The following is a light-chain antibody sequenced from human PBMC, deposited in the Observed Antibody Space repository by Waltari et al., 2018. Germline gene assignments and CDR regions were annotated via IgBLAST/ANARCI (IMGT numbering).Light chain of an antibody. CDR1: ALTNQY. CDR3: QSTDSSGTLRV. CDR2: KDK. V-gene: IGLV3-25*03. J-gene: IGLJ3*02. Sequence: SYELTQPPSVSVSPGQTARITCSGDALTNQYAYWYQQKPGQAPVLVIYKDKERPSGIPVRFSGSGSGTTVTLTISGVQAEDEADYYCQSTDSSGTLRVFGGGTYLTVL.